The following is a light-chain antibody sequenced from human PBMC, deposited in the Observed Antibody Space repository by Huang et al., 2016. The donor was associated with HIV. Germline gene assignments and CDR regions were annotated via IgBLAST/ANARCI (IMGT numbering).Light chain of an antibody. CDR2: GTS. V-gene: IGKV3-20*01. Sequence: EVVLTQSPGTLSLPPGERATLSCRASQSVSSDYLAWYHQKPAQAPRLLIYGTSSRAPCIPDRFSGSGSGTDFTLTISRLEPEDFAVYYCQQYGSSPLTFGGGTKVEIK. J-gene: IGKJ4*01. CDR1: QSVSSDY. CDR3: QQYGSSPLT.